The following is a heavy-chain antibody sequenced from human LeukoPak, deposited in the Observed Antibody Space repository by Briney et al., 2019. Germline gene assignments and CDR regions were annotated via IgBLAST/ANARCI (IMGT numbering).Heavy chain of an antibody. CDR2: ISGSGGST. J-gene: IGHJ4*02. CDR3: AKSRRTFYYDSSGYYGD. Sequence: GGSLRLSCAASGFTFSSYAMSWVRQAPGKGLEWDSAISGSGGSTYYADSVKGRFTISRDNSKNTLYLQMNSLRAEDTAVYYCAKSRRTFYYDSSGYYGDWGQGTLVTVSS. D-gene: IGHD3-22*01. V-gene: IGHV3-23*01. CDR1: GFTFSSYA.